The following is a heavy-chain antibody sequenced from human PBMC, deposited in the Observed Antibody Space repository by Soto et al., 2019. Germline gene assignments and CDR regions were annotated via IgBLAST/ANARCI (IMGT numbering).Heavy chain of an antibody. V-gene: IGHV3-15*01. CDR1: GVPFSNAW. CDR3: TSHRHYDFWSYYYREDFQH. CDR2: IKSKTDGGTT. J-gene: IGHJ1*01. D-gene: IGHD3-3*01. Sequence: PGGALRLSCAASGVPFSNAWMSLVRQSPGKGLEWVGRIKSKTDGGTTDYAAPVKGRFTISRDDSKNTLYLQMNSLKTEDTAVYYCTSHRHYDFWSYYYREDFQHWGQGTPVTVSS.